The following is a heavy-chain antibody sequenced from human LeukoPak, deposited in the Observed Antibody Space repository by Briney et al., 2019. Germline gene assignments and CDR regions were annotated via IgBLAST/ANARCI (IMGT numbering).Heavy chain of an antibody. Sequence: SETLSLTCAVYGGSFSGYYWSWIRQPPGKGLEWIGEINHSGSTNYNPSLKSRVTISVDTSKNQFSLKLSSVTAADTAVYYCHCSGGNCYKPWGQGTLVTVSS. D-gene: IGHD2-15*01. V-gene: IGHV4-34*03. CDR2: INHSGST. J-gene: IGHJ5*02. CDR1: GGSFSGYY. CDR3: HCSGGNCYKP.